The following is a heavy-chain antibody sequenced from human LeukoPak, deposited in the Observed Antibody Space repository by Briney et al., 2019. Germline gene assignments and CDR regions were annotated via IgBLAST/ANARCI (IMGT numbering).Heavy chain of an antibody. V-gene: IGHV4-39*07. Sequence: SETLSLTCTVSGGSISSSSYYWGWIRQPPGKGLEWIGSIYYSGSTYYNPSLKSRVTISVDTSKNQFSLKLSSVTAADTAVYYCARADPDITMIVVVPPDYWGQGTLVTVSS. J-gene: IGHJ4*02. CDR1: GGSISSSSYY. CDR3: ARADPDITMIVVVPPDY. D-gene: IGHD3-22*01. CDR2: IYYSGST.